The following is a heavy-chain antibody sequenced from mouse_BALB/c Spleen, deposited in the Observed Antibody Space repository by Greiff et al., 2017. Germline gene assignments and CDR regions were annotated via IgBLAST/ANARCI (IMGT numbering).Heavy chain of an antibody. D-gene: IGHD2-1*01. J-gene: IGHJ3*01. CDR3: ARDYYGNFAY. Sequence: EVQLVESGGGLVKPGGSLKLSCAASGFTFSDYYMYWVRQTPEKRLEWVATISDGGSYTYYPDSVKGRFTISRDNAKNNLYLQMSSLKSEDTAMYYCARDYYGNFAYWGQGTLVTVSA. CDR2: ISDGGSYT. CDR1: GFTFSDYY. V-gene: IGHV5-4*02.